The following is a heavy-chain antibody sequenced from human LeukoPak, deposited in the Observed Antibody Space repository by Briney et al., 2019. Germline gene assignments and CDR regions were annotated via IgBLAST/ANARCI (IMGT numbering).Heavy chain of an antibody. J-gene: IGHJ4*02. CDR1: GFTFSSYG. V-gene: IGHV3-33*06. CDR2: IWYDGSNK. Sequence: QPGGSLRLSCAASGFTFSSYGMHWARQAPGKGLEWVAVIWYDGSNKYYADSVKGRFTISRDNSKSTLYLQMNSLRAEDTAVYYCAKDYYDSSGYLPTLGYWGQGTLVTVSS. CDR3: AKDYYDSSGYLPTLGY. D-gene: IGHD3-22*01.